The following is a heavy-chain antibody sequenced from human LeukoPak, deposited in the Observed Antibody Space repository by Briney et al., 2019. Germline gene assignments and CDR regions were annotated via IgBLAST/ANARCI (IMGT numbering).Heavy chain of an antibody. V-gene: IGHV3-7*01. J-gene: IGHJ4*02. CDR1: GFTFSSYW. Sequence: GGSLRLSCAASGFTFSSYWMSWVRQTPGKGLEWVANIKQDGSEKYYVDSVKGRFTISRDNAENSLYLQMNSLRAEDTAVYYCARVGLNYDYVWGSYRYYFDYWGQGTLVTVSS. CDR2: IKQDGSEK. D-gene: IGHD3-16*02. CDR3: ARVGLNYDYVWGSYRYYFDY.